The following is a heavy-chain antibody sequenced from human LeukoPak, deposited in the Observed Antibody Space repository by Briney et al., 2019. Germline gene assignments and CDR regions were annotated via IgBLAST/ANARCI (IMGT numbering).Heavy chain of an antibody. CDR2: IYSGGST. CDR3: AGGVVRTSMYYFDY. CDR1: GFTVSSNY. D-gene: IGHD4-23*01. Sequence: GESLRLSCAASGFTVSSNYMSWVRQAPGKGLEWVSLIYSGGSTYYADSVKGRFTISRDNSENTLYLQMNSLRAEDTAVYHCAGGVVRTSMYYFDYWGQGTLVTVSS. V-gene: IGHV3-66*02. J-gene: IGHJ4*02.